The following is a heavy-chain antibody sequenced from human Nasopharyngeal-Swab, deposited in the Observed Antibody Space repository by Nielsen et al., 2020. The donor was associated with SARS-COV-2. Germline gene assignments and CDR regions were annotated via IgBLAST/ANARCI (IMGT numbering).Heavy chain of an antibody. Sequence: WIRQPPGKGLEWVSGISWSSGSIGYADSVKGRFTISRDNAKNSLYLQMNSLRAEDTALYYCANAPVIAVAGTYAFDIWGQGTMVTVSS. V-gene: IGHV3-9*01. J-gene: IGHJ3*02. CDR3: ANAPVIAVAGTYAFDI. D-gene: IGHD6-19*01. CDR2: ISWSSGSI.